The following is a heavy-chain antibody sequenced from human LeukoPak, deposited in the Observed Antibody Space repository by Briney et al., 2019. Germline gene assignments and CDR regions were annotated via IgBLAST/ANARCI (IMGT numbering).Heavy chain of an antibody. D-gene: IGHD3-10*01. CDR1: GFTFDDYA. CDR2: ISWDGGST. V-gene: IGHV3-43D*03. J-gene: IGHJ4*02. Sequence: GSLRLSCAASGFTFDDYAMHWVRQAPGKGLEWVSLISWDGGSTYYADSVKGRFTISRDNSKNSLYLQMNSLRAEDTALYYCAKALGYYGSGKWAVDYWGQGTLVTVSS. CDR3: AKALGYYGSGKWAVDY.